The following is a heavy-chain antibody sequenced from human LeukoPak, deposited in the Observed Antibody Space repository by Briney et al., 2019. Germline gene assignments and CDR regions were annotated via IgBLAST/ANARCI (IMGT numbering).Heavy chain of an antibody. D-gene: IGHD2-2*01. J-gene: IGHJ5*02. V-gene: IGHV1-8*01. Sequence: EASVKVSCKASGYTFTSYDINWVRQATGQGLEWMGWMNPNSGNTGYAQKLQGRVTMTRNTSISTAYMELSSLRSEDTAVYYCARGKHCSSTSCSPHNWFDPWGQGTLVTVSS. CDR1: GYTFTSYD. CDR2: MNPNSGNT. CDR3: ARGKHCSSTSCSPHNWFDP.